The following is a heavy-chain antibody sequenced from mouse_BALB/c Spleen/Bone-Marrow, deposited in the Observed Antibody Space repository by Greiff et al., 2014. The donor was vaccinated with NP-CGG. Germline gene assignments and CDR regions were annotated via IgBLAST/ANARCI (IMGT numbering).Heavy chain of an antibody. CDR3: ASATTATYYAMDY. J-gene: IGHJ4*01. D-gene: IGHD1-2*01. V-gene: IGHV14-3*02. CDR2: IDPANGNT. CDR1: GFNIKDTY. Sequence: EVQLQQSGAELVKPGASVKLSCTASGFNIKDTYMHWGKRRPEQGLEWIGGIDPANGNTKYDPKFQGKATITTDTSSNTAYLQVSSLTSEDTAVYYCASATTATYYAMDYWGQGTSVTVSS.